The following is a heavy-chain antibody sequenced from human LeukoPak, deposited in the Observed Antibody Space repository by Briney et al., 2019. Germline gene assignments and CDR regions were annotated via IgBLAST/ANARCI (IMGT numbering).Heavy chain of an antibody. D-gene: IGHD3-10*02. CDR2: ISASGTLT. CDR1: RFSFSSYE. CDR3: AELGITMIGGV. Sequence: GGSLRVSCTASRFSFSSYEMNWVRQAPRKGLEWISYISASGTLTHYADSVEGRFTISRDNAKNSLYLQMNSLRAEDTAVYYCAELGITMIGGVWGKGTTVTISS. V-gene: IGHV3-48*03. J-gene: IGHJ6*04.